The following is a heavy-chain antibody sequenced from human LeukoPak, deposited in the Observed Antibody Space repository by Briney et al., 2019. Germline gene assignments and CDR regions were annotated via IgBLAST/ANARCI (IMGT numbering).Heavy chain of an antibody. CDR2: IYLDGTT. CDR1: GFNVSGNY. V-gene: IGHV3-53*01. Sequence: GGSLRLSCAASGFNVSGNYMSWVRQAPGKGLEWVSVIYLDGTTYYADSVKGRFTISRVNSKNTLYLQMNSLRAEDTAVFYCAREGMKDANFDCWGQGTLVTVSS. CDR3: AREGMKDANFDC. J-gene: IGHJ4*02.